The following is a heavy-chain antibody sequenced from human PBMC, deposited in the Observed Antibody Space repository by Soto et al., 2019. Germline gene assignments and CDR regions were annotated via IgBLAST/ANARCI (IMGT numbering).Heavy chain of an antibody. Sequence: EVQLVESGGGLVQPGESLRLSCAASGFTVSSKYMSWVRQGPGKGLEWVSIIYMRGSAFYADSVKGRSTISRDTCKNTLYLQMDHLTVQDTAMYYCASDSLPGTRTWADHWGQGTLVTVSS. CDR1: GFTVSSKY. V-gene: IGHV3-66*01. J-gene: IGHJ4*02. D-gene: IGHD1-26*01. CDR2: IYMRGSA. CDR3: ASDSLPGTRTWADH.